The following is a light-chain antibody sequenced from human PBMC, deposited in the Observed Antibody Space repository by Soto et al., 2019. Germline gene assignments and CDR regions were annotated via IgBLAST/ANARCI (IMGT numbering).Light chain of an antibody. CDR1: ETVNSW. CDR2: EAS. CDR3: HQYNRYTWT. J-gene: IGKJ1*01. Sequence: DIQMTQSPSTLSASIGDRVTITCRASETVNSWLAWYQQKPGKAPELLIYEASNLQSGVPSRFSGSRSGTEFTLSISDLHPEDFQTYYCHQYNRYTWTFGKGTKVDTK. V-gene: IGKV1-5*03.